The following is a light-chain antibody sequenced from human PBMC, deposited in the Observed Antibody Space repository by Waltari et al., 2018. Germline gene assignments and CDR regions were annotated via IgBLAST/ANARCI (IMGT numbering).Light chain of an antibody. CDR3: QQYYSNPAT. CDR2: AAS. CDR1: QGISSY. V-gene: IGKV1-8*01. Sequence: AIRITQSPSSLSASTGDRVTIPCRASQGISSYLAWYKQKPGKAPKVLIYAASPLQSGVPSRFSGSGSGTDFTLTISCLQSEDFAIYYCQQYYSNPATFGQGTKVEIK. J-gene: IGKJ1*01.